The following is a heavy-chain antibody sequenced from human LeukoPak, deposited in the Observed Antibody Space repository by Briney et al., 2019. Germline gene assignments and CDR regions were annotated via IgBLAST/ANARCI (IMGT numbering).Heavy chain of an antibody. J-gene: IGHJ3*02. CDR2: ISSYNGDT. CDR1: GYTFTSYG. CDR3: ARGLQENLAWLQAFSAFDI. V-gene: IGHV1-18*01. Sequence: ASVKVSCKASGYTFTSYGISWVRQAPGQGLEWMGWISSYNGDTNYAQKLQGRVTMTTDTSTSTAYMELRSLRSDDTAVYYCARGLQENLAWLQAFSAFDIWGQGTMVTVSS. D-gene: IGHD6-19*01.